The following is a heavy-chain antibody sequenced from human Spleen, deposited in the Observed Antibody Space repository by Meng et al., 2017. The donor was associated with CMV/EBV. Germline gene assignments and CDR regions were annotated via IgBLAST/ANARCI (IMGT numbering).Heavy chain of an antibody. J-gene: IGHJ4*02. D-gene: IGHD6-13*01. CDR3: ARGDYSSTLPFDY. Sequence: ASGYTFTCYYIHWVRQAPGQGLEWMGWIHPNSGGTNYAQKFQGRVTMTGDTSISTAYMELSRLRSDDTAVYYCARGDYSSTLPFDYWGQGTLVTVSS. V-gene: IGHV1-2*02. CDR1: GYTFTCYY. CDR2: IHPNSGGT.